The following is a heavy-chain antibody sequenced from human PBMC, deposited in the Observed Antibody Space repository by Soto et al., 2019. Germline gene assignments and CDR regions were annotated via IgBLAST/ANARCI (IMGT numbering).Heavy chain of an antibody. V-gene: IGHV3-11*06. D-gene: IGHD2-2*02. CDR1: GFTFSDYY. CDR2: ISSSSSYT. CDR3: ARDVYCSSTSCYNDAFDI. Sequence: GSLRLSCAASGFTFSDYYMSWIRQAPGKGLEWVSYISSSSSYTNYADSVKGRFTISRDNAKNSLYLQMNSLRAEDTAVYYCARDVYCSSTSCYNDAFDIWGQGTMVTVSS. J-gene: IGHJ3*02.